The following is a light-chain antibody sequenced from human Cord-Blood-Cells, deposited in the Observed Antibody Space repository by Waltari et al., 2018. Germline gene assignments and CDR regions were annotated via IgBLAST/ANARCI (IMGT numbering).Light chain of an antibody. CDR2: DVS. CDR1: SSNIGSNT. Sequence: QSVLTQPPSASGTPGQRVTISCSGSSSNIGSNTVNWYQQLPGTAPKLMIYDVSKRPSGVSNRFSGSKSGNTASLTISGLQAEDEADYYCSSYTSSSTWVFGGGTKLTVL. J-gene: IGLJ3*02. V-gene: IGLV1-44*01. CDR3: SSYTSSSTWV.